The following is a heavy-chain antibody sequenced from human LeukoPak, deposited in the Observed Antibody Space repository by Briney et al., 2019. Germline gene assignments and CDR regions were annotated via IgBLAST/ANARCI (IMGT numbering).Heavy chain of an antibody. J-gene: IGHJ4*02. CDR2: ISSGGTTI. V-gene: IGHV3-11*01. CDR3: ARHWMCPPYYFDY. D-gene: IGHD2-2*03. Sequence: PGGSLRLSCAASGFTFSDYYMSWIRQSPGKGLEWVSYISSGGTTIYYADSVKGRFTISRDNAKNSLYLQMNSLRAEDTAVYYCARHWMCPPYYFDYWGQGTLVTVSS. CDR1: GFTFSDYY.